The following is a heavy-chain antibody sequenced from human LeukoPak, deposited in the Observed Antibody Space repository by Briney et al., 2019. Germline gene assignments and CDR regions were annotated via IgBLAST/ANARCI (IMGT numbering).Heavy chain of an antibody. V-gene: IGHV1-69*13. Sequence: VASVKVSCKASGGTFSSYAISWVRQAPGQGLEWIGGIIPIFGTANYAQKFQGRVTITADESTSTAYMELSSLRSEDTAVYYCARGVYGSSGFSFDYWGQGTLVTVSS. J-gene: IGHJ4*02. CDR1: GGTFSSYA. D-gene: IGHD6-19*01. CDR2: IIPIFGTA. CDR3: ARGVYGSSGFSFDY.